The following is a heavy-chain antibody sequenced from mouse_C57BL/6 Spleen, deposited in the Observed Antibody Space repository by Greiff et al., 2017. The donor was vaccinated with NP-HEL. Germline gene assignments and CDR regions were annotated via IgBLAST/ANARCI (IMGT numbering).Heavy chain of an antibody. Sequence: DVKLVESGGGLVKPGGSLKLSCAASGFTFSDYGMHWVRQAPEKGLEWVAYISSGSSTIYYADTVKGRFTISRDNAKNTLFLQMTSLRSEDTAMYYCARSLYDYDGYAMDYWGQGTSVTVSS. D-gene: IGHD2-4*01. CDR3: ARSLYDYDGYAMDY. V-gene: IGHV5-17*01. J-gene: IGHJ4*01. CDR2: ISSGSSTI. CDR1: GFTFSDYG.